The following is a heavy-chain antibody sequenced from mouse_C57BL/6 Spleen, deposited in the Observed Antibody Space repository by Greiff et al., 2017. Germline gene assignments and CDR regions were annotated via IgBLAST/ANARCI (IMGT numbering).Heavy chain of an antibody. D-gene: IGHD1-1*02. Sequence: EVKLMESGGGLVKPGGSLKLSCAASGFTFSSYAMSWVRQTPEKRLEWVATISDGGSYTYYPDNVKGRFTISRDNAKTNLYLQMSHLKSEDTAMYYCATLYGCGGWDFGGWGTGTTVTVAA. CDR1: GFTFSSYA. J-gene: IGHJ1*03. V-gene: IGHV5-4*03. CDR3: ATLYGCGGWDFGG. CDR2: ISDGGSYT.